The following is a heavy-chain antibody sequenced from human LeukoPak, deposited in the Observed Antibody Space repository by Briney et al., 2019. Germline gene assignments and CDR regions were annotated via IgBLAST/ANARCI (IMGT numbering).Heavy chain of an antibody. D-gene: IGHD6-13*01. CDR2: IYYSGST. V-gene: IGHV4-59*01. Sequence: SETLSLTCTVSGGSITSYYWSWIRQPPGKGLEGIGYIYYSGSTNYNPSLESRVTISVDTSKNQFSLKLSSVTAADTAVYYCASQPRYSSSWYGYWGQGTLVTVSS. CDR1: GGSITSYY. CDR3: ASQPRYSSSWYGY. J-gene: IGHJ4*02.